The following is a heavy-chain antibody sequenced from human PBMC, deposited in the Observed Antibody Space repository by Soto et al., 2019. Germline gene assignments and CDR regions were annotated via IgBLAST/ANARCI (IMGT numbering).Heavy chain of an antibody. J-gene: IGHJ3*02. CDR2: ISSSKTYI. V-gene: IGHV3-48*02. D-gene: IGHD6-19*01. Sequence: ESGGGLVQPGQSLRVSCAASGFSFSRYSMNWVRQAPGKGLEWISYISSSKTYIWYADSVKGRFTISRDNAKNSLSLQMNSLRDEDTAVYYCVRDSGWAFDIWGLGTMVTVSS. CDR1: GFSFSRYS. CDR3: VRDSGWAFDI.